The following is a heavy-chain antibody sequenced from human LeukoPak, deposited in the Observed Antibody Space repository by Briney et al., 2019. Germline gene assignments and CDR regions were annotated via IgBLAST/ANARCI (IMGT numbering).Heavy chain of an antibody. J-gene: IGHJ4*02. CDR1: GGSISSSTYY. Sequence: PSETLSLTCTVSGGSISSSTYYWGWIRQPPGKGLEWIGSIYYSGSTYYNPSLKSRVTISVDTSKNQFSLELSSVTVADTAVYYCARTRKYSSDEDYWGQGTLVTVSS. D-gene: IGHD6-19*01. CDR2: IYYSGST. CDR3: ARTRKYSSDEDY. V-gene: IGHV4-39*01.